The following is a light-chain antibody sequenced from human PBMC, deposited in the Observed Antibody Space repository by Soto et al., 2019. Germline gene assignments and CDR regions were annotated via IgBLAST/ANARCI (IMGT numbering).Light chain of an antibody. Sequence: EIVLTQSPGTLSLSPGEGATLSCGASQSVSGSSLAWYQQKPGQAPRLLIYGASTRATGIPDRFSGSGSGTDFTLTISSLEPEDFAVYYCQQYVTLPLTFGGGTKVQIQ. V-gene: IGKV3-20*01. CDR3: QQYVTLPLT. J-gene: IGKJ4*01. CDR2: GAS. CDR1: QSVSGSS.